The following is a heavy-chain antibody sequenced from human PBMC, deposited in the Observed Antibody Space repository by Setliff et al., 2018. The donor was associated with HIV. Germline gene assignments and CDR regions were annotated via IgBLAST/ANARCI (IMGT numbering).Heavy chain of an antibody. V-gene: IGHV3-48*03. J-gene: IGHJ4*02. Sequence: QPGGSLRLSCAASGFPLYTYDMNWVRQAPGRALEWISFISHGGATKYYVDSVKGRFTISRDNAKDSLYLQMNSLRGEDTAVYYCAGSRGYFVKADWGQGTLVTVSS. D-gene: IGHD3-22*01. CDR2: ISHGGATK. CDR1: GFPLYTYD. CDR3: AGSRGYFVKAD.